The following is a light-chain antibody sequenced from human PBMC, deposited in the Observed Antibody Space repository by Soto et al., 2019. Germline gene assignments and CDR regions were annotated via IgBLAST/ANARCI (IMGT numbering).Light chain of an antibody. Sequence: SYELTQPPSVSVAPRQTARIACGGNNIRSNSVHWYHQKPGQAPVLLVFEQSDRPSGIPERFSASKSGNTATLTISRVEAGDEADYYCQVWDSSRHVLFGGGTKLTVL. V-gene: IGLV3-21*02. CDR1: NIRSNS. CDR2: EQS. J-gene: IGLJ2*01. CDR3: QVWDSSRHVL.